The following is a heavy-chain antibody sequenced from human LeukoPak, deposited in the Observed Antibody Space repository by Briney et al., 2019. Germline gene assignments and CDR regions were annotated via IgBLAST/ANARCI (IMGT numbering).Heavy chain of an antibody. J-gene: IGHJ4*02. Sequence: ASVKVSCKASGYTFTTYDINWVRQAPGQGLEWMGWMNPNSGNTGYAQKFQGRLTITRNASISTAYMELSSLRSDDTAVYYCARTKPDNSEIYNWGQGTLVTVSS. V-gene: IGHV1-8*03. CDR1: GYTFTTYD. CDR2: MNPNSGNT. D-gene: IGHD3-22*01. CDR3: ARTKPDNSEIYN.